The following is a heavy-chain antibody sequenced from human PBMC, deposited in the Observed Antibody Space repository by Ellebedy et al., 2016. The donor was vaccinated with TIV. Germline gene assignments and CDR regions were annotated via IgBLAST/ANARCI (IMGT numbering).Heavy chain of an antibody. D-gene: IGHD2-2*01. CDR2: IIPILGIA. V-gene: IGHV1-69*04. CDR1: GGTFSSYA. CDR3: ARSSPDIVVVPAARRHYGMDV. J-gene: IGHJ6*02. Sequence: AASVKVSCKASGGTFSSYAISWVRQAPGQGLEWMGRIIPILGIANYAQKFQGRVTITADKSTSTAYMELSSLRSEDTAVYYCARSSPDIVVVPAARRHYGMDVWGQGTTVTV.